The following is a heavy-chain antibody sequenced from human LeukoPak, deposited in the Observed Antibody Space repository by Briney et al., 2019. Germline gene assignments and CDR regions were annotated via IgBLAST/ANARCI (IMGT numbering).Heavy chain of an antibody. V-gene: IGHV1-46*01. D-gene: IGHD7-27*01. J-gene: IGHJ4*02. CDR3: ARQTGDWHFDY. CDR2: INPGGGSA. CDR1: GGTFSSYA. Sequence: SVKVSCKASGGTFSSYAISWVRQAPGQGLEWMGMINPGGGSASYAHKFQGRVTMTRDTSTSTVYMELSSLRFEDTAVYYCARQTGDWHFDYWGQGTLVTVSS.